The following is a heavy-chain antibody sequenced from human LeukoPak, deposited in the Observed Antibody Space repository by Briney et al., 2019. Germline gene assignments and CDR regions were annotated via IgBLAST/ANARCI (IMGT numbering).Heavy chain of an antibody. J-gene: IGHJ6*03. V-gene: IGHV4-38-2*02. CDR3: ARPIAAAGTFYMDV. D-gene: IGHD6-13*01. CDR2: IYHSGST. CDR1: GYSISSGYY. Sequence: SETLSLTCTVSGYSISSGYYWGWIRQPPGKGLEWIGSIYHSGSTNYNPSLKSRVTISVDTSKNQFSLKLSSVTAADTAVYYCARPIAAAGTFYMDVWGKGTTVTVSS.